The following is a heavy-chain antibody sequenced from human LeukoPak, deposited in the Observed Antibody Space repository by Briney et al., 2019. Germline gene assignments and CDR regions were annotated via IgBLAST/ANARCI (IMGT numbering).Heavy chain of an antibody. V-gene: IGHV3-74*01. Sequence: GGSLRLSCAASGFAFSSYWMHWVRQAPGKGLVWVSRINSDGSSTSYADSVKGRFTISRDNAKNTLYLQMNSLRAEDTAVYYCARDQGQQPNVGISIGYWGQGTLVTVSS. J-gene: IGHJ4*02. D-gene: IGHD6-13*01. CDR3: ARDQGQQPNVGISIGY. CDR2: INSDGSST. CDR1: GFAFSSYW.